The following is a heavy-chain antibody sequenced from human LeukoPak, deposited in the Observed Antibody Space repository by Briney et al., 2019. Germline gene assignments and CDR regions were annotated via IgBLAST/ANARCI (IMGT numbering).Heavy chain of an antibody. J-gene: IGHJ6*02. CDR2: MNPNSGNT. D-gene: IGHD3-3*01. Sequence: GASVKVSCKASGYTFTSYDINWVRQATGQGLEWMGWMNPNSGNTGYAQKFQGRVTMTRNTSIGTAYMELSSLRSEDTAVYYCARGQAAEYYDFWSGSYYYYGMDVWGQGTTVTVSS. CDR1: GYTFTSYD. V-gene: IGHV1-8*01. CDR3: ARGQAAEYYDFWSGSYYYYGMDV.